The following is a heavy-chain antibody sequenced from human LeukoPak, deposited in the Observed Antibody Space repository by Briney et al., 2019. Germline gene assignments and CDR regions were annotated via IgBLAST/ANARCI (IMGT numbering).Heavy chain of an antibody. J-gene: IGHJ6*02. CDR2: IIPIFGTA. Sequence: SVKVSCKASGYTFTGYYMHWVRQAPGQGLEWMGGIIPIFGTANYAQKFQGRVTITADESTSTAYMELSSLRSEDTAVYYCARGGSSWSRYAYYYYGMDVWGQGTTVTVSS. CDR3: ARGGSSWSRYAYYYYGMDV. D-gene: IGHD6-13*01. V-gene: IGHV1-69*13. CDR1: GYTFTGYY.